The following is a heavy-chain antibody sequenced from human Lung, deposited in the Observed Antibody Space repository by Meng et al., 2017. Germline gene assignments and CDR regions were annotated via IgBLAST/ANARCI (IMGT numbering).Heavy chain of an antibody. D-gene: IGHD2-21*01. CDR1: GGSISSDNW. Sequence: QVQLQVSGPGLVKPSGTLSLTCAVSGGSISSDNWWSWVRQPPGKGLEWIGEIYHSGSTNYNPSLKSRITISVDKPKNQFSLTLSSVTAADTAVYYCTKNDFYCLGYWGQGTLVTVSS. CDR3: TKNDFYCLGY. CDR2: IYHSGST. V-gene: IGHV4-4*02. J-gene: IGHJ4*02.